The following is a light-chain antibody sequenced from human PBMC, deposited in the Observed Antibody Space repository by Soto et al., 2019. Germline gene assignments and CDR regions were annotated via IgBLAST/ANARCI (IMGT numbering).Light chain of an antibody. CDR2: EVN. CDR1: SSDVGGYNY. V-gene: IGLV2-14*01. J-gene: IGLJ3*02. CDR3: SSYTSSSTWV. Sequence: QSALTQPASVSGSPGQSITISCTGTSSDVGGYNYVSWFQQHPGKAPKVLIYEVNYRPSGVSNRFSASKSGNTASLTISGLQAEDEADYYCSSYTSSSTWVLGGRTKLTVL.